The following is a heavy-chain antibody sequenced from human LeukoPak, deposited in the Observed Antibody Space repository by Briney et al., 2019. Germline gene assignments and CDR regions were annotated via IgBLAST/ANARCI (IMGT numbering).Heavy chain of an antibody. CDR2: IWYDGSNK. CDR1: GFTFSSYG. J-gene: IGHJ4*02. V-gene: IGHV3-33*01. CDR3: ARDSQLGGWVDY. Sequence: GGSLRLSCAASGFTFSSYGMHWVRQAPGKGLEWVAVIWYDGSNKYYADSAKGRFTISRDNSKNTLYLQMNSLRAEDTAVYYCARDSQLGGWVDYWGQGTLVTVSS. D-gene: IGHD3-16*01.